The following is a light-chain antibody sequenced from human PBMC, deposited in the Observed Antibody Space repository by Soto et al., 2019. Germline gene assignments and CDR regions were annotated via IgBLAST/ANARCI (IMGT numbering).Light chain of an antibody. CDR2: KAT. CDR1: QSIGSW. CDR3: QQYNDFEYT. J-gene: IGKJ2*01. Sequence: DIQMPQSPSTLSASVGDGVTITCRASQSIGSWLACYQQKPGKAPKLLIYKATNLQSRVPSRFSGSGSGTDLSLTISSLQPVDSATYFCQQYNDFEYTFGPAKKLEI. V-gene: IGKV1-5*03.